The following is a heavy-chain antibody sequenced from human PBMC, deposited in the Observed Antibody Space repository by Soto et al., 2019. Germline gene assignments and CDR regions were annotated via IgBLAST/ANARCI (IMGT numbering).Heavy chain of an antibody. V-gene: IGHV5-51*01. CDR1: GYTFTKYW. Sequence: PGESLKISCQASGYTFTKYWGGWVRQMPGKGLEWMGIIYPDDSDTRYSPSFQGHVTISADKSISTAYLQWSSLKASDSATYYCARRDMLTGYVYFDYWGQGTQVTVSS. CDR3: ARRDMLTGYVYFDY. CDR2: IYPDDSDT. J-gene: IGHJ4*02. D-gene: IGHD3-9*01.